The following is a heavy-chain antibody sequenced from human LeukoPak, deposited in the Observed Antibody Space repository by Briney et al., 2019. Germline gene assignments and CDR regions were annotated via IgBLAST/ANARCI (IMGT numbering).Heavy chain of an antibody. CDR3: AKAPFKSSGCCAFDI. CDR2: IYGGGNI. CDR1: GFTVSSNY. Sequence: GGSLRLSCAASGFTVSSNYMNWVRQAPGKGLEWVSVIYGGGNIYYADSVKGRFTISRDNSKNTLYLQMNSLRAEDTAVYYCAKAPFKSSGCCAFDIWGQGTMVTVSS. V-gene: IGHV3-53*01. J-gene: IGHJ3*02. D-gene: IGHD6-19*01.